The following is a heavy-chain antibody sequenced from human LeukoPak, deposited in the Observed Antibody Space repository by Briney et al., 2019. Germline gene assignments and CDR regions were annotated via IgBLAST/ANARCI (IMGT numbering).Heavy chain of an antibody. V-gene: IGHV4-34*01. CDR2: INHSGST. CDR1: GRSFSGYY. CDR3: ARGVGYDYVWGSYRYFDY. D-gene: IGHD3-16*02. J-gene: IGHJ4*02. Sequence: PSETLSLTCAVYGRSFSGYYWSWIRQPPGKGLEWIGEINHSGSTNYNPSLKSRVTISVDTSKNQFSLKLSSVTAADTAVYYCARGVGYDYVWGSYRYFDYWGQGTLVTVSS.